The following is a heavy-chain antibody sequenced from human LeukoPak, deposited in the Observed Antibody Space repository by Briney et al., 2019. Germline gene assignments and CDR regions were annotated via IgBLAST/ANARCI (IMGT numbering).Heavy chain of an antibody. CDR3: AREYYDFWSGYPMNY. CDR2: ISSSSSYI. J-gene: IGHJ4*02. D-gene: IGHD3-3*01. Sequence: KPGGSLRLSCAASGFTFSSYSMNWVRQAPGKGLEWVSSISSSSSYIYYADSVKGRFTISRGNAKNSLYLQMNSLRAEDTAVYYCAREYYDFWSGYPMNYWGQGTLVTVSS. CDR1: GFTFSSYS. V-gene: IGHV3-21*01.